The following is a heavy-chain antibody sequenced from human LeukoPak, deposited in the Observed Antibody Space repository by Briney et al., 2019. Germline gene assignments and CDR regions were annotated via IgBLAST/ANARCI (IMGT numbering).Heavy chain of an antibody. CDR2: IYPGDSDT. CDR3: ASSGAAATRDLDV. Sequence: GESLQISCKGSGYGFTSYWIGWVRQMPGKGLEWMGIIYPGDSDTRYSPSFQGQVTISADKSISTAYLQWSSLKASDTAMYYCASSGAAATRDLDVWGQGTTVTVSS. CDR1: GYGFTSYW. D-gene: IGHD6-13*01. J-gene: IGHJ6*02. V-gene: IGHV5-51*01.